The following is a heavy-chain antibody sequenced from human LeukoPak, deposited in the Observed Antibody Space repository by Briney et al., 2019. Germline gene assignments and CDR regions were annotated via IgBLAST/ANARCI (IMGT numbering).Heavy chain of an antibody. CDR1: GGSISSSSYY. Sequence: SETLSLTCTVSGGSISSSSYYWGWIRQPPGKGLEWIGSIYYSGSTYYNPSLKSRVTISVDKSKNQFSLKLSSVTAADTAVYYCARGDFDWLLSSNWFDPWGQGTLVTVSS. CDR3: ARGDFDWLLSSNWFDP. J-gene: IGHJ5*02. D-gene: IGHD3-9*01. V-gene: IGHV4-39*07. CDR2: IYYSGST.